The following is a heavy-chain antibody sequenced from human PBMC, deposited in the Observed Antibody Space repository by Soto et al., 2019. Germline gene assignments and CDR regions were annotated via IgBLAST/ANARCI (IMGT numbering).Heavy chain of an antibody. CDR3: ARENEQWVAADN. D-gene: IGHD6-19*01. CDR1: GFTFSDYY. Sequence: GSLRLSCAASGFTFSDYYMSWIRQAPGKGLEWVSYITSSGSTIYYADSVKGRFTISRDNAKNSLYLQMNSLRAEDTAVYYCARENEQWVAADNWGQGTLVTVSS. CDR2: ITSSGSTI. J-gene: IGHJ4*02. V-gene: IGHV3-11*01.